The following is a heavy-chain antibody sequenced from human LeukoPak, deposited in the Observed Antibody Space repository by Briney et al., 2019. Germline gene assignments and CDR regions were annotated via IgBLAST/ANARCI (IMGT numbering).Heavy chain of an antibody. V-gene: IGHV3-30*19. CDR3: ARGRYYYETSGYFDY. Sequence: GGSLRLSCAASGFTFSSYGMHWVRQAPGKGLEWVAVISYDGNNEYYTDSVKGRFTISRDNSKNTLYLQMNSLRIEDTAVYYCARGRYYYETSGYFDYWGQGTLVTVSS. D-gene: IGHD3-22*01. J-gene: IGHJ4*02. CDR2: ISYDGNNE. CDR1: GFTFSSYG.